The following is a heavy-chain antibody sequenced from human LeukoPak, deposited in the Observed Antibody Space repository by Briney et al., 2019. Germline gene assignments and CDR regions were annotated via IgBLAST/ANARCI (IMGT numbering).Heavy chain of an antibody. CDR1: RTTFSYYA. J-gene: IGHJ4*02. V-gene: IGHV3-53*01. CDR2: IYAGGST. CDR3: AKVAWDGGYFDAY. Sequence: GGSLRLSCAASRTTFSYYAMSWVRQAPGKGLEWVSLIYAGGSTYYADSVKRRFTISRDNSKNTLYLQMNSVRAADTAVYFCAKVAWDGGYFDAYWGQGTLV. D-gene: IGHD4-17*01.